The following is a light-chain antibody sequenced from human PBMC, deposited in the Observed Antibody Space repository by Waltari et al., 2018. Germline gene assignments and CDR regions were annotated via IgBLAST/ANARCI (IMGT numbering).Light chain of an antibody. CDR2: NND. CDR3: STWDDGLAGGVV. J-gene: IGLJ2*01. V-gene: IGLV1-44*01. Sequence: QAVLTQPPSASGTPGQTVTISCSGSRYNLGSNTFPWYQQLPGTTPKVLIYNNDQRPSVVPDRFSGSKSCTSVSLAISGLQSDDEADYYCSTWDDGLAGGVVFGGGTKLTVL. CDR1: RYNLGSNT.